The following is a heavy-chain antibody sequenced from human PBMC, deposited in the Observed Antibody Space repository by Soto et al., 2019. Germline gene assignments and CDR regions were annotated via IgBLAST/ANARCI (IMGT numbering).Heavy chain of an antibody. CDR2: IYYSGST. J-gene: IGHJ6*02. Sequence: PSETLSLTCTVSGGSISSGDSYWSWIRQHPGKGLEWIGYIYYSGSTYYNPSLKSRVTISVDTSKNQFSLKLSSVTAADTAVYYCARGVYKVDTAMVGLRYYYYGMDVWGQGTTVTVSS. V-gene: IGHV4-31*03. CDR1: GGSISSGDSY. D-gene: IGHD5-18*01. CDR3: ARGVYKVDTAMVGLRYYYYGMDV.